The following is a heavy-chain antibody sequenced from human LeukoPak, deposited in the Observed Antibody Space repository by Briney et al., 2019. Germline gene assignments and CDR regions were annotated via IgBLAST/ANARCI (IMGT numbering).Heavy chain of an antibody. CDR2: ISSSGGTI. V-gene: IGHV3-48*03. D-gene: IGHD4-17*01. CDR3: ARRSTVTTGRYFDY. J-gene: IGHJ4*02. Sequence: GGSLRLSCAASGFTFSSYEMNWVRQAPGKGLGWVSYISSSGGTIYYADSVKGRFTISRDNAKNSQYLQMNSLRAEDTAVYYCARRSTVTTGRYFDYWGQGTLVTVSS. CDR1: GFTFSSYE.